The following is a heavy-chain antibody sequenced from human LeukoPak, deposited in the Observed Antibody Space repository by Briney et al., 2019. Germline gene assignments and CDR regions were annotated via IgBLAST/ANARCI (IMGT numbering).Heavy chain of an antibody. D-gene: IGHD1-26*01. CDR1: GFTFSSYG. CDR3: AKAGMEWELRGFDY. Sequence: PGGSLRLSCAASGFTFSSYGMHWVRQAPGKGLEWVAFMRYDGSNKYYADSVKGRFTISRDNSKNTLYLQMNSLRAEDTAVYYCAKAGMEWELRGFDYWGQGTLVTVSS. CDR2: MRYDGSNK. V-gene: IGHV3-30*02. J-gene: IGHJ4*02.